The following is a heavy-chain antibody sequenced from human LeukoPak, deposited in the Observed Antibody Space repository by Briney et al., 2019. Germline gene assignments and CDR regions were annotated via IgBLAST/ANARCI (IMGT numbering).Heavy chain of an antibody. CDR2: IYYSGST. CDR3: ARGRVVGATPRYYYYGMDV. J-gene: IGHJ6*02. V-gene: IGHV4-31*03. CDR1: GGSISSGGYY. D-gene: IGHD1-26*01. Sequence: SETLSLTCTVSGGSISSGGYYWSWIRQHPGKGLEWIGYIYYSGSTYYNPSLKSRVTISVDTSKNQFSLKLSSVTAADTAVYYCARGRVVGATPRYYYYGMDVWGQGTTVTVSS.